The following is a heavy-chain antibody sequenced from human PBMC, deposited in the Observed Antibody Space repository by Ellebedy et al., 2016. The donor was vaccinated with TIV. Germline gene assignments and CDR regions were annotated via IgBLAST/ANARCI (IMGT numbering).Heavy chain of an antibody. V-gene: IGHV3-21*01. CDR2: ISARSSYI. Sequence: GESLKISCPGYGYIFTEYRMMWVRQAPGKGLEWVSTISARSSYIYYKDSVKGRFTISRDDAKKSLHLQMNSLRVEDTAVYFCARFNEYDTFIEYWGRGTLVTVSS. D-gene: IGHD1-1*01. CDR1: GYIFTEYR. CDR3: ARFNEYDTFIEY. J-gene: IGHJ4*01.